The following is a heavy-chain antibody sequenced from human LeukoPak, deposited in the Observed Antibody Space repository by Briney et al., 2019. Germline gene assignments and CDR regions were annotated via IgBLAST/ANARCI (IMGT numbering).Heavy chain of an antibody. V-gene: IGHV1-8*03. CDR2: MNPNSGNT. D-gene: IGHD3-3*01. CDR1: GYTFTSYD. J-gene: IGHJ6*03. CDR3: ARGRSRITIFGVVMPYYYMDV. Sequence: ASVKVSCKASGYTFTSYDINWVRQATGQGLEWMGWMNPNSGNTGYAQKFQGRVTITRNTSISTAYMELSSLRSEDTAVYYCARGRSRITIFGVVMPYYYMDVWGKGTTVTVSS.